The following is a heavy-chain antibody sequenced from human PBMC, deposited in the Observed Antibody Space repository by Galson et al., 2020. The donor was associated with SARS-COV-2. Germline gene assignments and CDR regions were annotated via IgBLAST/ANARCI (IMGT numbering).Heavy chain of an antibody. CDR1: SGSITSTTYY. V-gene: IGHV4-39*07. D-gene: IGHD2-2*01. Sequence: SQTLSLTCTVSSGSITSTTYYWGWIRQPPGKGLEWIGNIYYTGSTYYNPSLESRVTISIDTSKNQFSLRLSSVTAADTATYYCVRVQPCSTNCYSGGWFGPWGQGALVTVSS. CDR3: VRVQPCSTNCYSGGWFGP. CDR2: IYYTGST. J-gene: IGHJ5*02.